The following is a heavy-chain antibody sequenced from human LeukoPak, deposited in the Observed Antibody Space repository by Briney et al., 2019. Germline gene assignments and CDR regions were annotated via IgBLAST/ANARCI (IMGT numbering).Heavy chain of an antibody. D-gene: IGHD3-10*01. CDR1: GFTFDDCA. J-gene: IGHJ4*02. V-gene: IGHV3-43*02. Sequence: GGSLRLSCAASGFTFDDCAMHWVRQAPGKGLEWVSLISGDGGSTYYADSVKGRFTISRDNSKNSLYLQMNSLRTEDTALYYCAVGLMVIDYWGQGTLVTVSS. CDR2: ISGDGGST. CDR3: AVGLMVIDY.